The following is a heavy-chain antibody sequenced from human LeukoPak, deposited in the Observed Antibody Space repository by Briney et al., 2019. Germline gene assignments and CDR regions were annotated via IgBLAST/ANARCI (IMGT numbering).Heavy chain of an antibody. J-gene: IGHJ4*02. CDR3: ARGGSHCTKGVCYAGADY. CDR2: INHSGST. Sequence: RPSETLSLTCAVYGGSFSGYYWSWIRQPPGKGLEWIGEINHSGSTNYNPSLKSRVTISVDTSKNQFSLKLSSVTAADTAVYYCARGGSHCTKGVCYAGADYWGQGTLVTVSS. CDR1: GGSFSGYY. D-gene: IGHD2-8*01. V-gene: IGHV4-34*01.